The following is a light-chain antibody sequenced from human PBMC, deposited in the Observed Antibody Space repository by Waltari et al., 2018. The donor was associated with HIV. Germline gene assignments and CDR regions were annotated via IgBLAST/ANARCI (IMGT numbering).Light chain of an antibody. CDR1: QDIHTW. Sequence: DIQMTQSPSSVSASVGDRVTITCRASQDIHTWLAWYQQKPGRAPKLLIYATVNLESEVPSRFSGSGSGTDFTLTVSNLQPEDFATYYCQQSRSFPVTFGQGTKLEIK. CDR2: ATV. CDR3: QQSRSFPVT. V-gene: IGKV1D-12*01. J-gene: IGKJ2*01.